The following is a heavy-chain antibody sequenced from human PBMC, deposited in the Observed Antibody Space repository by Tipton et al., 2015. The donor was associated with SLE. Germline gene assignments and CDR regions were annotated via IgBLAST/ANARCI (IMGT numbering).Heavy chain of an antibody. CDR3: VRALWLDKDFAVVPPGIRLRAFDI. CDR1: GFTFNNYA. J-gene: IGHJ3*02. Sequence: SLRLSCAASGFTFNNYAMHWVRQAPGKGLEWVAVISYDGSNKYYADSVKGRFTISRDNSKNTLYLQMNSLRAEDTAVYYCVRALWLDKDFAVVPPGIRLRAFDIWGQGTMVTVSS. CDR2: ISYDGSNK. V-gene: IGHV3-30*04. D-gene: IGHD2-2*02.